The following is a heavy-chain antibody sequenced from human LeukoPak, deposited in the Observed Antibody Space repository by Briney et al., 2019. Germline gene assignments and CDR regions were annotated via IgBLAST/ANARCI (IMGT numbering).Heavy chain of an antibody. Sequence: GTSVKVSCKASGFTFSSSAIQWVRQVRGQRLEWIGWIVVGRGNTNYAQKFQDRVTITKDMSTMTAYMELSSLRSDDTALYYCAAVFFSSTVPYFDHWAQGTLVTVSS. J-gene: IGHJ4*02. CDR3: AAVFFSSTVPYFDH. D-gene: IGHD2-2*01. V-gene: IGHV1-58*02. CDR2: IVVGRGNT. CDR1: GFTFSSSA.